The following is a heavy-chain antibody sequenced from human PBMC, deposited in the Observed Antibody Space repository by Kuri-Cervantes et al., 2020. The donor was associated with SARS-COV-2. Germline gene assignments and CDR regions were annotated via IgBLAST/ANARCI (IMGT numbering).Heavy chain of an antibody. CDR1: GFTFSNAW. D-gene: IGHD6-13*01. V-gene: IGHV3-48*01. Sequence: GESLKISCAASGFTFSNAWMNWVRQAPGKGLEWVSYISSSSSTIYYADSVKGRFTISRDNAKNSLYLQMNSLRAEDTAVYYCARCPSSSWYSDAFDIWGQGTMVTVSS. CDR2: ISSSSSTI. CDR3: ARCPSSSWYSDAFDI. J-gene: IGHJ3*02.